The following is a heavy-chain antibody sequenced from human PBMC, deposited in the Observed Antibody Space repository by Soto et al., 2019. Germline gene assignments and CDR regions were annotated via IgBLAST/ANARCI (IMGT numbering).Heavy chain of an antibody. J-gene: IGHJ6*02. Sequence: GGSLRLSCAASGFTFSSYGMHWVRQAPGKGLEWVAVIWYDGSNKYYADSVKGRFTISRDNSKNTLYLQMNSLRAEDTAVYYCARGDPVVVVAATPGYYYGMDVWGQGTTVTV. CDR1: GFTFSSYG. D-gene: IGHD2-15*01. CDR2: IWYDGSNK. V-gene: IGHV3-33*01. CDR3: ARGDPVVVVAATPGYYYGMDV.